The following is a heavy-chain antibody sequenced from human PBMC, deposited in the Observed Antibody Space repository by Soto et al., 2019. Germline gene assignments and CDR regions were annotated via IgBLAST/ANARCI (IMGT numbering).Heavy chain of an antibody. D-gene: IGHD2-21*01. J-gene: IGHJ4*02. V-gene: IGHV3-23*01. CDR2: IANSGGST. Sequence: EVQLLESGGDLVQPGGSLRLSCAASGFTFSTYAMSWVRQAPGKGLEWVSAIANSGGSTFYTDSVRGRFTISRDNSKNTLYLQMNSLRAEDTAVYYCARRISASCRGWDYWGQGTLVTVSS. CDR3: ARRISASCRGWDY. CDR1: GFTFSTYA.